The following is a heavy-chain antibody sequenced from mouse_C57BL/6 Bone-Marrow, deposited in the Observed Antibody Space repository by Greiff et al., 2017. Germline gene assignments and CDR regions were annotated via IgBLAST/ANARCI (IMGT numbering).Heavy chain of an antibody. J-gene: IGHJ2*01. CDR3: AGDRYYGSSPYFDY. CDR2: ITHSGET. Sequence: VQLQESGPGLVKPSQSLFLTCSITGFPITSGYYWIWIRQSPGKPLEWMGYITHSGETFYNPSLQSPISITRETSKNQFFLQLNSVTTEDTAMYYCAGDRYYGSSPYFDYWGQGTTLTVSS. V-gene: IGHV12-3*01. CDR1: GFPITSGYY. D-gene: IGHD1-1*01.